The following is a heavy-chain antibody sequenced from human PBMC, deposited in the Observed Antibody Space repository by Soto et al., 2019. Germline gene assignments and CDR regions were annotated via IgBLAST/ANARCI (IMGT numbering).Heavy chain of an antibody. CDR2: IYYSGRT. CDR3: ARHEGGAAADRPLDY. D-gene: IGHD6-13*01. Sequence: QLRLQESGPGLVKSSETLSLTCTISGGSVRSSSYYWGWIRQPPGKGLEWMASIYYSGRTNNNPALKSRVTMSIDTYTNQFSLKMNSVTAADTAVYYCARHEGGAAADRPLDYWGQGTLVTVSS. V-gene: IGHV4-39*01. J-gene: IGHJ4*02. CDR1: GGSVRSSSYY.